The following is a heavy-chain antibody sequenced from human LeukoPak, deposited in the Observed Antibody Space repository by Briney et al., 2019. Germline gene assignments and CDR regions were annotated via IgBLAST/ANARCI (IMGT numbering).Heavy chain of an antibody. J-gene: IGHJ4*02. CDR1: GYTFTGYY. D-gene: IGHD2-2*02. Sequence: ASVKVSCKASGYTFTGYYMHWVRQAPRQRLEGMGWINPNGGGTNYAQKFQGRVTMTRDTSISTAYMELSRLRSDDTAVYYCAIPPGYCSSTSCYTFDYWGQGTLVTVSS. CDR2: INPNGGGT. V-gene: IGHV1-2*02. CDR3: AIPPGYCSSTSCYTFDY.